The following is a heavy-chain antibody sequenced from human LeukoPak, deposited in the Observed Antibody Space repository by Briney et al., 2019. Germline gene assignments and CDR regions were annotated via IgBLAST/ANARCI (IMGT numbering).Heavy chain of an antibody. CDR3: ARHEDHPTTEDYYYYMDV. J-gene: IGHJ6*03. V-gene: IGHV3-20*04. D-gene: IGHD2/OR15-2a*01. Sequence: GGSLRLSCAASGFTFDDYGMSWVRQAPGKGLEWVSGINWNGGSTGYADSVKGRFTISRDNAKNSLYLQMNSLRAEDTALYYYARHEDHPTTEDYYYYMDVWGKGTTVTVSS. CDR1: GFTFDDYG. CDR2: INWNGGST.